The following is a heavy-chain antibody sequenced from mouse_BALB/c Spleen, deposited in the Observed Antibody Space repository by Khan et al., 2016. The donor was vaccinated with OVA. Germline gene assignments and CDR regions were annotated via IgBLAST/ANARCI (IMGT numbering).Heavy chain of an antibody. V-gene: IGHV1-4*01. CDR2: INPSNGYT. CDR3: VRDGAYHRNDGWFAY. CDR1: GYTFTSYT. D-gene: IGHD2-14*01. J-gene: IGHJ3*01. Sequence: QVQLQQPGAELARPGASVKMSCKASGYTFTSYTIHWIKLRPGQGLEWIGYINPSNGYTNYNQKFKDKATLTADKSSTTAYMELSSPTSDDSALYNCVRDGAYHRNDGWFAYWGQGTLVTVSA.